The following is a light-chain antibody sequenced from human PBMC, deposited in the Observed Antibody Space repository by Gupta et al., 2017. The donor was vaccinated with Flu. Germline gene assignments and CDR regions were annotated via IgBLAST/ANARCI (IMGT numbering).Light chain of an antibody. V-gene: IGKV3-15*01. CDR2: GAF. J-gene: IGKJ5*01. Sequence: EIVMTQSPDTLSVSPGERATLSCRASQSVSSNLARYQHKPGLAPRLLIYGAFTRATGIADRFSGSGSGTEFTLTISSLQSEDFAVYYCQQYDDWPPITFGQGTRLEIK. CDR3: QQYDDWPPIT. CDR1: QSVSSN.